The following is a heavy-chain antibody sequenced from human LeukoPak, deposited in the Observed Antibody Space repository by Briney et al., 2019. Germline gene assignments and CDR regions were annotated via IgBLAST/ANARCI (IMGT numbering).Heavy chain of an antibody. D-gene: IGHD3-10*01. CDR2: IYYSGST. V-gene: IGHV4-39*07. Sequence: SETLSLTCTVSGGSISSSSYYWGWIRQPPGKGLEWIGSIYYSGSTYYNPSLKSRVTISVDTSKNQFSLKLTSVTAADTAVYYCARCPYGDYNWFDPWGQGTLVTVSS. J-gene: IGHJ5*02. CDR3: ARCPYGDYNWFDP. CDR1: GGSISSSSYY.